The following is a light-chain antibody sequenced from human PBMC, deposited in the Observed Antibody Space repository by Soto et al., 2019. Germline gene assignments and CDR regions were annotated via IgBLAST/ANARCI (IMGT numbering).Light chain of an antibody. J-gene: IGLJ3*02. CDR1: TGAVTSGYY. CDR3: LLFYGDAWV. CDR2: STS. Sequence: QAVVTQEPSLTVSPGGTVTLTCASSTGAVTSGYYPNWFQQKVGQAPRVLIYSTSNKHSWTPARFSGSLLGGKAALTLSGVQPEDEAEYYCLLFYGDAWVFGGGTKLTVL. V-gene: IGLV7-43*01.